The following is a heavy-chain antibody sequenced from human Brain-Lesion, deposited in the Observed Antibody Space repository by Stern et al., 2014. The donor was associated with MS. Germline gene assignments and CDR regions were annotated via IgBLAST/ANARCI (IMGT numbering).Heavy chain of an antibody. CDR1: GGSLSSGRYY. CDR2: IYAGGST. D-gene: IGHD5-18*01. Sequence: QVQLVESGPGLVKPSQTLSLTCSVSGGSLSSGRYYWNWLRQPAGKGLEWIGRIYAGGSTNSGPSLKSRVFISGDTSKNQFSLNLSSVTAADAAMYDCVRETGGYTYGDTDFFDFWGQGTLVTVSS. CDR3: VRETGGYTYGDTDFFDF. V-gene: IGHV4-61*02. J-gene: IGHJ4*02.